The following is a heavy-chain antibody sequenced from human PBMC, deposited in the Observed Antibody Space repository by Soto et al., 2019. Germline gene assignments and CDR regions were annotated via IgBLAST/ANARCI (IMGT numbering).Heavy chain of an antibody. CDR2: IYYSGST. CDR3: ARHSSGWYIGYFQH. V-gene: IGHV4-59*08. CDR1: GGSISSYY. J-gene: IGHJ1*01. D-gene: IGHD6-19*01. Sequence: QVQLQESGPGLVKPSETLSLTCTVSGGSISSYYWSWIRQPPGKGLEWIGYIYYSGSTNYNPSLMSRVTISVDTSKNQFSLKLSSVTAADTAVYYCARHSSGWYIGYFQHWGQGTLVTVSS.